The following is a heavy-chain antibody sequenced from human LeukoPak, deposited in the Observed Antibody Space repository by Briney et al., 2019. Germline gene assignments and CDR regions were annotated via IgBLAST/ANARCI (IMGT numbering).Heavy chain of an antibody. CDR3: ARHTPPVEYSSSEDGMDV. Sequence: GESLQISCRNSGYSFIGFWIGWVRQMPGEGLEWMGIINPIDSDTRYNPSFQGRVIFSVEKSTSTVYLQWSSLETSDTAMYYCARHTPPVEYSSSEDGMDVWGQGTTVTVSS. J-gene: IGHJ6*02. V-gene: IGHV5-51*01. D-gene: IGHD6-6*01. CDR2: INPIDSDT. CDR1: GYSFIGFW.